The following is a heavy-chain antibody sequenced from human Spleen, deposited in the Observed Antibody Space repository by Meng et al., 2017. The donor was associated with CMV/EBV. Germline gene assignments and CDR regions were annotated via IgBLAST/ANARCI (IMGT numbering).Heavy chain of an antibody. D-gene: IGHD4-11*01. CDR2: VYSSGRT. Sequence: SETLSLTCTVSDDSISSYYCSWIRQPPGKGLEWIGYVYSSGRTNYNPSRKSRVTLSIDTSTNQFSLKLSSVTAADTAVYYCARAHAALYSNSASDAFDIWGQGTMVTVSS. CDR1: DDSISSYY. J-gene: IGHJ3*02. CDR3: ARAHAALYSNSASDAFDI. V-gene: IGHV4-59*01.